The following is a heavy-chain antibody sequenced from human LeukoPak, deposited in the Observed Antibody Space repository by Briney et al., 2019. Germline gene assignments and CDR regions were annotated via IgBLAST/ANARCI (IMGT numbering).Heavy chain of an antibody. J-gene: IGHJ4*02. D-gene: IGHD2-2*01. CDR3: AKLKVLVVPAATDY. V-gene: IGHV3-23*01. CDR2: ISGSGGST. CDR1: GFTFSSYA. Sequence: GGSLRLSCAASGFTFSSYAMSWVRQAPGKGLEWVSAISGSGGSTYYADSEKGRFTISRDNSKNTLYLQMNSLRAEDTAVYYCAKLKVLVVPAATDYWGQGTLVTVSS.